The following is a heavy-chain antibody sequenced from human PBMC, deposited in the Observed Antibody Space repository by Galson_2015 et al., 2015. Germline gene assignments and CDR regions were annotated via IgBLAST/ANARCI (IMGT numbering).Heavy chain of an antibody. CDR3: ARGGAWYYYGMDV. J-gene: IGHJ6*02. CDR1: GFTFDDYA. Sequence: SLRLSCAVSGFTFDDYAIHWVRQAPGKGLEWVSLISGDGGRTYYADSVKGRFTISRDNSKNSLYLQMNSLRTEDTAFYYCARGGAWYYYGMDVWGQGTTVTVSS. D-gene: IGHD3-16*01. CDR2: ISGDGGRT. V-gene: IGHV3-43*02.